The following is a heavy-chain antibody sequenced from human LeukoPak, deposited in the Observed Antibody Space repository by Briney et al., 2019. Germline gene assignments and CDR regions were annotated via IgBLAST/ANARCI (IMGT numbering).Heavy chain of an antibody. J-gene: IGHJ4*02. CDR3: ASDYDSSGSDY. D-gene: IGHD3-22*01. Sequence: PGGPLTLSCAASGFTFSSYAMHWVRQAPGKGLEWVAVISYDGSNKYYADSVKGRFTISRDTSKNTLYLQMNSLRAEDTAVYYCASDYDSSGSDYWGQGTLVTLSS. CDR2: ISYDGSNK. CDR1: GFTFSSYA. V-gene: IGHV3-30*04.